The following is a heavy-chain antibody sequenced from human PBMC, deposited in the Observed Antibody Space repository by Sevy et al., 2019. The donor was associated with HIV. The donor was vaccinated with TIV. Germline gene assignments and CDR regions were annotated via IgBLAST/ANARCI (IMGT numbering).Heavy chain of an antibody. J-gene: IGHJ4*02. D-gene: IGHD6-19*01. CDR1: GFSVSTHA. V-gene: IGHV3-30-3*01. CDR2: ISYDGSSK. Sequence: GGSLRLSCAASGFSVSTHAMHWVRQAPGKGLEWVALISYDGSSKYYADSVKGRLTISRDNSKNTLYLQMSSLRPDDTAVYYCTRDAGYSTGWYPSDYWGPGTLVTVSS. CDR3: TRDAGYSTGWYPSDY.